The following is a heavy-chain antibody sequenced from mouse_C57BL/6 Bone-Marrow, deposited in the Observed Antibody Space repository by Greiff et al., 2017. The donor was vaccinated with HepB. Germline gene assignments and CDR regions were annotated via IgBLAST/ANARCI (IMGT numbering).Heavy chain of an antibody. J-gene: IGHJ2*01. CDR1: GFNIKDDY. CDR3: TPLGPYYFDY. V-gene: IGHV14-4*01. Sequence: EVQLVESGAELVRPGASVKLSCTASGFNIKDDYMHWVKQRPEQGLEWIGWIDPENGDTEYASKFQGKATITADTSSNTAYLQLSSLTSEDTAVYYCTPLGPYYFDYWGQGTTLTVSS. D-gene: IGHD3-1*01. CDR2: IDPENGDT.